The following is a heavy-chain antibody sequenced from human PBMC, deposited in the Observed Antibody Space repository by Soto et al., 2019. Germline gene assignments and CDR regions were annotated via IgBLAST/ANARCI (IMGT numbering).Heavy chain of an antibody. CDR2: IYYSGST. Sequence: PSETLSLTCTVSGGSISSSSYYCVWIRQPPWSGLEWIGSIYYSGSTYYNPSLKSRVTISVDTSKNQFSLKLSSVTAADTAVYYCARQVGIAVAGGDDYYYGMDVWGQGTTVTVSS. J-gene: IGHJ6*02. CDR3: ARQVGIAVAGGDDYYYGMDV. CDR1: GGSISSSSYY. V-gene: IGHV4-39*01. D-gene: IGHD6-19*01.